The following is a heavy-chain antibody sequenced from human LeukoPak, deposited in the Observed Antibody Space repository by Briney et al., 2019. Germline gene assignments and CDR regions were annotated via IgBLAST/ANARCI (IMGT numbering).Heavy chain of an antibody. CDR3: ARGVRFLEWLFFNDAFDI. CDR2: INHSGST. D-gene: IGHD3-3*01. V-gene: IGHV4-39*07. CDR1: GDSIRSGSCY. Sequence: PSETLSLTCTVSGDSIRSGSCYWSWIRQPPGKGLEWIGEINHSGSTNYNPSLKSRVTISVDTSKNQFSLKLSSVTAADTAVYYCARGVRFLEWLFFNDAFDIWGQGTMVTVSS. J-gene: IGHJ3*02.